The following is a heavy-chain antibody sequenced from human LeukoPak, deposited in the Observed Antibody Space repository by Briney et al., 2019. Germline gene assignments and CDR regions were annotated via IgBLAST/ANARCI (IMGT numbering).Heavy chain of an antibody. Sequence: GGSLRLSCVASGFTFSSSAMNWVRQAPGEGLQWVSAIGGSGGDTYYADSVKGWFTISRDNSKNTLYLQMNSLRAEDTAVYYCAKKNFDSGDLCFDPWGQGTLVTVSS. D-gene: IGHD2-21*02. V-gene: IGHV3-23*01. CDR2: IGGSGGDT. J-gene: IGHJ5*02. CDR3: AKKNFDSGDLCFDP. CDR1: GFTFSSSA.